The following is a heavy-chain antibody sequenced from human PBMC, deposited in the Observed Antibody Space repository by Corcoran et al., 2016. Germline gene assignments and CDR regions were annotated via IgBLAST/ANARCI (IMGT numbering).Heavy chain of an antibody. Sequence: QVQLVQSGAEVKKPGASVKVSCKASGYTFTSYGISWVRQAPGQGLEWMGWISAYNGNTNYAQKLQDRVTMTTDTSTSKADMELRSLRSDDTAVYYCARHRGYYDSSGYYLRDAFDIWGQGTMVTVSS. J-gene: IGHJ3*02. CDR1: GYTFTSYG. D-gene: IGHD3-22*01. CDR3: ARHRGYYDSSGYYLRDAFDI. V-gene: IGHV1-18*01. CDR2: ISAYNGNT.